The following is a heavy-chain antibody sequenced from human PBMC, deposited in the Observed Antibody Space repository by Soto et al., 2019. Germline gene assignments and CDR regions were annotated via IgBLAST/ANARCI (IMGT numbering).Heavy chain of an antibody. Sequence: EVQLLESGGGLVQPGGSLRLSCRTSGFTFSNYGMSWVRQAPGKGLEWVSGISGSGGSTYYADSVKGRFAISRDNSKNTLYLQINSLRVEDTAVYYCGKMEGPTAYYYAMDVWGQGTTVTVSS. V-gene: IGHV3-23*01. CDR3: GKMEGPTAYYYAMDV. D-gene: IGHD1-1*01. J-gene: IGHJ6*02. CDR1: GFTFSNYG. CDR2: ISGSGGST.